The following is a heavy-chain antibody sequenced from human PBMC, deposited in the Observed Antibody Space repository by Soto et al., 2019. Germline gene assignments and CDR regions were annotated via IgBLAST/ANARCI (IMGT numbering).Heavy chain of an antibody. V-gene: IGHV3-30*03. J-gene: IGHJ4*02. CDR1: GFTFSDYA. D-gene: IGHD6-19*01. CDR3: GKGGRQWLVTSDFNY. Sequence: VQLVESGGGVVQPGRSLRLSCAASGFTFSDYAMHWVRQAPGKGLEWVAVVSHDGRNTHYADSVKGRFTISRDSSKNTVSLEMTSLRGEDTGVFYCGKGGRQWLVTSDFNYWGQGALVTVSS. CDR2: VSHDGRNT.